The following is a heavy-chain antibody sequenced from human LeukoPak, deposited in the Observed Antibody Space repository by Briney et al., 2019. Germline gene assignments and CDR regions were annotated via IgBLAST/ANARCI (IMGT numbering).Heavy chain of an antibody. CDR1: GFTFSSYW. V-gene: IGHV3-74*01. CDR3: AKALHYGDYGKFDY. Sequence: QPGGSLRLSCAASGFTFSSYWMHWVRQAPGKGLVWVSRINSDGSSTSYADSVKGRFTISRDNAKNTLYVQMTSLRAEDTAVYYCAKALHYGDYGKFDYWGQGTLVTVSS. J-gene: IGHJ4*02. D-gene: IGHD4-17*01. CDR2: INSDGSST.